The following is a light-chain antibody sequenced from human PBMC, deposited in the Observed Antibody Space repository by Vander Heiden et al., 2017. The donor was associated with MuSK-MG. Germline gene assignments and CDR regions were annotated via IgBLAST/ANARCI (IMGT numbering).Light chain of an antibody. CDR1: QSISGY. CDR2: GAS. CDR3: QQSDNTPIT. J-gene: IGKJ4*01. V-gene: IGKV1-39*01. Sequence: DIQMTQSPSSLSASVGDRVTITCRASQSISGYLNWYQQKPGKAPKLLIYGASSLHSGVPSRFSGSGSGTDFTLTISRLQPEDFATYYCQQSDNTPITFGGGTKVXIK.